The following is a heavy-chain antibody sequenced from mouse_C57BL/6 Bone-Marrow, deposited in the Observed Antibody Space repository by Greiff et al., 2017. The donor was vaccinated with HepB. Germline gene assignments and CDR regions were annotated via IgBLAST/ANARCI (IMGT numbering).Heavy chain of an antibody. CDR1: GYTFTSYG. V-gene: IGHV1-81*01. CDR2: IYPRSGTT. Sequence: VKLLESGAELARPGASVKLSCKASGYTFTSYGISWVKQRTGQGLEWIGEIYPRSGTTYYNEKYKGKATLTADKASSTAYMELRSLTSEDSAVYFCARMGRYSLRDYWGQGTTLTVSS. J-gene: IGHJ2*01. D-gene: IGHD3-1*01. CDR3: ARMGRYSLRDY.